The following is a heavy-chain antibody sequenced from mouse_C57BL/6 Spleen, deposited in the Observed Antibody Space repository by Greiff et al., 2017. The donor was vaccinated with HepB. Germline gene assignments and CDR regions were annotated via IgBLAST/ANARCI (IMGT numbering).Heavy chain of an antibody. V-gene: IGHV1-61*01. J-gene: IGHJ2*01. CDR2: IYPSDSET. Sequence: QVQLKQPGAELVRPGSSVKLSCKASGYTFTSYWMDWVKQRPGQGLEWIGNIYPSDSETHYNQKFKDKATLTVDKSSSPAYMQLSSLTSEDSAVYYCARSGTTVVDFDYWGQGTTLTVSS. D-gene: IGHD1-1*01. CDR1: GYTFTSYW. CDR3: ARSGTTVVDFDY.